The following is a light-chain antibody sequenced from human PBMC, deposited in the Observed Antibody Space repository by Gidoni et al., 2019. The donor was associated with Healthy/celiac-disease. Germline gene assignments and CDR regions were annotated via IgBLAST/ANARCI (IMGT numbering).Light chain of an antibody. CDR1: QSISSY. J-gene: IGKJ2*03. CDR3: QQSYSTPHS. Sequence: DIQMTQSPSSLSASVGDRVNITCRASQSISSYLNWYQQKPGKAPKLLIYAASSLQSGVPSRFSGSGSGTVFTLTISSLQPEDFATYYCQQSYSTPHSFXXXTKLEIK. CDR2: AAS. V-gene: IGKV1-39*01.